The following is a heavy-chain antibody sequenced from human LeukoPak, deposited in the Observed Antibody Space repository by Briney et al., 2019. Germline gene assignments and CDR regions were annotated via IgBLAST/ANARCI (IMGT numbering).Heavy chain of an antibody. CDR3: ARGLGDYYYYDMDV. J-gene: IGHJ6*03. D-gene: IGHD4-17*01. CDR2: IYTSGST. V-gene: IGHV4-4*07. Sequence: SETLSLTCSVSGGSVRSFYLSWIRQPAGKGLGWIGRIYTSGSTNYNPSLKSRVTMSVDTSSNHFYLEMRSVTAADTAVYYCARGLGDYYYYDMDVWGKGTTVTVSS. CDR1: GGSVRSFY.